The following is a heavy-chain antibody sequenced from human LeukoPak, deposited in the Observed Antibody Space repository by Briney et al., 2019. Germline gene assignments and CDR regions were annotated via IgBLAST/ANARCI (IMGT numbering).Heavy chain of an antibody. CDR1: GFTFSHYA. Sequence: GGSLRLSCAASGFTFSHYAMHWVRQAPGKGLEYVSAISSNGGSTYYANSVKGRFTISRDNSKNTLYLQMGSLRAENMGVYYCARDSITVSVGAFDIWGQGTMVIVSS. CDR2: ISSNGGST. CDR3: ARDSITVSVGAFDI. J-gene: IGHJ3*02. D-gene: IGHD2-2*01. V-gene: IGHV3-64*01.